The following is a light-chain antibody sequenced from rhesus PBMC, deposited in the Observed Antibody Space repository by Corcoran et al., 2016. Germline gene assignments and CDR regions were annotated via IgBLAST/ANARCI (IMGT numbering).Light chain of an antibody. V-gene: IGKV1-74*01. Sequence: DIQMTQSPSSLSASVGDRVTITCRASENVNNYLNWYQQKPGKAPKLLIYKASTLQSGVPSRFSGRGSGTEYTFTISSLQPEDVATYYCQHGYGTPYSFGQGTKVEIK. CDR2: KAS. J-gene: IGKJ2*01. CDR1: ENVNNY. CDR3: QHGYGTPYS.